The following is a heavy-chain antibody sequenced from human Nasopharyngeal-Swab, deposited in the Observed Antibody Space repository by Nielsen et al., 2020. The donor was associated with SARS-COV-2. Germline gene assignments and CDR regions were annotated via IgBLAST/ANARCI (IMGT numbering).Heavy chain of an antibody. J-gene: IGHJ5*02. Sequence: WIRQPPGKGLEWIGYIYYSGSTYYNPSLKSRVTISVDTSKNQFSLKLSSVTAADTAVYYRARGGGYSYGTWVWFDPWGQGTLVTVSS. D-gene: IGHD5-18*01. CDR2: IYYSGST. CDR3: ARGGGYSYGTWVWFDP. V-gene: IGHV4-31*02.